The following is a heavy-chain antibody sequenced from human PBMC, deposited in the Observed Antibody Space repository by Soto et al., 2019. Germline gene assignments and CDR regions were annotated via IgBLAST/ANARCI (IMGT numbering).Heavy chain of an antibody. Sequence: QVQLVESGGGVVQPGRSLRLSCAASGFTFSSYAMHWVRQAPGKGLEWVAVISYDGSNKYYADSVKGRFTISRDNSKNTLYLQMNSLRAEDTAVYYCARAQRDGYNYGLFDYWGQGTLVTVSS. J-gene: IGHJ4*02. V-gene: IGHV3-30-3*01. CDR2: ISYDGSNK. D-gene: IGHD5-12*01. CDR3: ARAQRDGYNYGLFDY. CDR1: GFTFSSYA.